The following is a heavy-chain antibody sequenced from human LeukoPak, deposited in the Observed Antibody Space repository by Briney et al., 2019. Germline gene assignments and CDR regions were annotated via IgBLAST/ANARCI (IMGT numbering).Heavy chain of an antibody. V-gene: IGHV3-48*03. Sequence: PGGSLRLSCAASGFTFSSYEMNWVRQAPGKGLEWVSYISSSGSTIYYANSVKGRFTISRDNAKNSLYLQMNSLRAEDTAVYYCARQSIVVVPAEIDYWGQGTLVTVSS. CDR2: ISSSGSTI. D-gene: IGHD2-2*01. CDR3: ARQSIVVVPAEIDY. CDR1: GFTFSSYE. J-gene: IGHJ4*02.